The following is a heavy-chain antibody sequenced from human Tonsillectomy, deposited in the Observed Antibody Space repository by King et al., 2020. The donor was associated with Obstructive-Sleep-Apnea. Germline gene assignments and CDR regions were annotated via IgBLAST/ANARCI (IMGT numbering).Heavy chain of an antibody. CDR1: GYTFTSYA. D-gene: IGHD3-22*01. CDR2: INAGNGNT. Sequence: VQLVQSGAEVKKPGASVKVSCKASGYTFTSYAMHWVRQAPGQRLEWMGWINAGNGNTKYSQEFQGRVTITRDTSASTAYMELSSLRSEDTAVYYCARAPYYDSSGYYYFDYWGQGTLVTVSS. CDR3: ARAPYYDSSGYYYFDY. J-gene: IGHJ4*02. V-gene: IGHV1-3*01.